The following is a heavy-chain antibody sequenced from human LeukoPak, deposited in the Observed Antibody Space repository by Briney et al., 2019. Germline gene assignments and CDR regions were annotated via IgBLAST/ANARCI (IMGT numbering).Heavy chain of an antibody. V-gene: IGHV1-69*01. Sequence: GSSVKVSCKASGGTLSSYAISWVRQAPGQGLEWMGGIIPIFGTANYAQKFQGRVTITADESTSTAYMELSSLRSEDTAVYYCARDRWGYSSYYYYMDVWGKGTTVTVSS. CDR2: IIPIFGTA. J-gene: IGHJ6*03. CDR3: ARDRWGYSSYYYYMDV. D-gene: IGHD6-13*01. CDR1: GGTLSSYA.